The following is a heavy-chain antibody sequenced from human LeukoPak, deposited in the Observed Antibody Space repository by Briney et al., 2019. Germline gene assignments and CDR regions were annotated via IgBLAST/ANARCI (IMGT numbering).Heavy chain of an antibody. Sequence: LTGGSLRLSCAASEFSVGSNYMTWVRQAPGKGLEWVSLIYSGGSTYYADSVKGRFTISRDNSRNTLYLQMNSLRAEDTAVYYCAKDSRHRIVGTTTFLDYWGQGTLVTVSS. CDR3: AKDSRHRIVGTTTFLDY. V-gene: IGHV3-66*02. CDR2: IYSGGST. J-gene: IGHJ4*02. D-gene: IGHD1-26*01. CDR1: EFSVGSNY.